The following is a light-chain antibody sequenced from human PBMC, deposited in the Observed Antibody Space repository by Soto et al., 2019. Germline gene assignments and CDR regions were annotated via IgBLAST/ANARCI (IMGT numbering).Light chain of an antibody. V-gene: IGLV2-23*02. CDR2: EVS. J-gene: IGLJ2*01. CDR3: CSYAGSSTL. Sequence: QSALTQPASVSGSPGQSITISCTGTSSDVGSYNLVSWYQQHPGKGPKLMIYEVSKRPSGVSNRFSGSKSGNTASLTISGLQAEDEADYYCCSYAGSSTLFGAGTKVTVL. CDR1: SSDVGSYNL.